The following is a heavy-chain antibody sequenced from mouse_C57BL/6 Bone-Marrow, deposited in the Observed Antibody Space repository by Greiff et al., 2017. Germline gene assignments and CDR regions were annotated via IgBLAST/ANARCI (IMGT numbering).Heavy chain of an antibody. CDR2: IDPEDGET. D-gene: IGHD1-1*01. CDR3: ARLDYYGSSPFAY. V-gene: IGHV14-2*01. Sequence: VQLKESGAELVKPGASVKLSCTASGFNITDYYMHWVKQRTEQGLEWIGRIDPEDGETKYAPKFQGKATITADTSSNTAYLQLSSLTSEDTAVYYCARLDYYGSSPFAYWGQGTLVTVSA. J-gene: IGHJ3*01. CDR1: GFNITDYY.